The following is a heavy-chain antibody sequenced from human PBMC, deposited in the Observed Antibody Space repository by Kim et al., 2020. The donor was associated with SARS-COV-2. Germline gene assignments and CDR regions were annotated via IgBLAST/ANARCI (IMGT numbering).Heavy chain of an antibody. CDR3: ARDGHSLDY. J-gene: IGHJ4*02. CDR2: DSDV. V-gene: IGHV5-51*01. Sequence: DSDVRYSPSLQGQVTISVDKSISTAYLQWSRLKTSDTAMYYCARDGHSLDYWGQRTLVTVSS.